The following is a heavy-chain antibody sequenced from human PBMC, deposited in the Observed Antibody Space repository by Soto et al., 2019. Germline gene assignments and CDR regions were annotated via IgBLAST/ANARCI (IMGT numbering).Heavy chain of an antibody. J-gene: IGHJ6*02. CDR1: GGTFSSYA. CDR3: ARDSGSVLRFLETYGMDV. Sequence: GASVKVSFKASGGTFSSYAISWVRQAPGQGLEWMGGIIPIFGTANYAQKFQGRVTITADESTSTAYMELSSLRSEDTAVYYCARDSGSVLRFLETYGMDVWGQGTTVTVSS. D-gene: IGHD3-3*01. V-gene: IGHV1-69*13. CDR2: IIPIFGTA.